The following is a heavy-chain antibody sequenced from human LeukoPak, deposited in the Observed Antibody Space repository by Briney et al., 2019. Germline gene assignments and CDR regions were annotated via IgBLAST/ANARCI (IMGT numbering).Heavy chain of an antibody. J-gene: IGHJ6*03. Sequence: GGSLRLSCAASGFTFSSYWMHWVRQAPRKGLVWVSRINSDGSSTSYADSVKGRFTISRDNAKNTLYLQMNSLRAEDTAVYYCARDPRNVLRYFDWLSQGYYYMDVWGKGTTVTIS. D-gene: IGHD3-9*01. CDR3: ARDPRNVLRYFDWLSQGYYYMDV. V-gene: IGHV3-74*01. CDR2: INSDGSST. CDR1: GFTFSSYW.